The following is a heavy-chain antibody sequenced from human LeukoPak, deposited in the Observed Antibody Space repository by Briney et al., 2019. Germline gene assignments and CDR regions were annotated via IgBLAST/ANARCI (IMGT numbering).Heavy chain of an antibody. V-gene: IGHV1-69*06. J-gene: IGHJ6*03. Sequence: SVKVSCKASGGTFSSYAISWVRQAPGQGLEWMGGIIPIFGTANYAQKLQGRVTITADKSTSTAYMELSSLRSEDTAVYYCASADYYGSGSYFYYYYYYMDVWGKGTTVTVSS. D-gene: IGHD3-10*01. CDR1: GGTFSSYA. CDR2: IIPIFGTA. CDR3: ASADYYGSGSYFYYYYYYMDV.